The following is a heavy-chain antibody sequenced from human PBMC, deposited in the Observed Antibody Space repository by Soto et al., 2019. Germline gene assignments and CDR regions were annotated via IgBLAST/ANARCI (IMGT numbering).Heavy chain of an antibody. CDR1: GFTFSSYA. CDR3: AKDFLWYDSSGYYY. Sequence: EVQLLESGGGLVQPGGSLRLSCAASGFTFSSYAMSWVRQAPGKGLEWVSAISGSGGSTYCADSVKGRFTISRDNSKNTLYLQMNSLRAEDTAVYYCAKDFLWYDSSGYYYWGQGTLVTVSS. V-gene: IGHV3-23*01. J-gene: IGHJ4*02. CDR2: ISGSGGST. D-gene: IGHD3-22*01.